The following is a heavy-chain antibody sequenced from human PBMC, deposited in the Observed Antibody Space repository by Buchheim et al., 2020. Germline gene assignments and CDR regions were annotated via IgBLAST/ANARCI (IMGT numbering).Heavy chain of an antibody. Sequence: QVQLVQSGAEVKKPGASVKFSCKASLYTFTGYYMHWVRQAPGQGLEWMGWINPNSGGTNYAQKFQGWVTMTRDTSISTAYMELRRLRSDDTAVYYCARVRIAAAGRSDYYYYYGMDVWGQGTT. V-gene: IGHV1-2*04. D-gene: IGHD6-13*01. CDR3: ARVRIAAAGRSDYYYYYGMDV. CDR2: INPNSGGT. CDR1: LYTFTGYY. J-gene: IGHJ6*02.